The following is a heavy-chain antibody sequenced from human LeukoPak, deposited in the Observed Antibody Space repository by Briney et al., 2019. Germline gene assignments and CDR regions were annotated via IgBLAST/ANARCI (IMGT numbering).Heavy chain of an antibody. Sequence: GAAVKVSCKASGYTFTSYGISWVRQAPGQGLEWMGWISAYNGNTNYAQKLQGRVTMTTDTSTSTAYMELRSLRSDDTAVYYCARTGDVLYYYYYYYMDVWGKGTTVTISS. J-gene: IGHJ6*03. D-gene: IGHD3-10*01. V-gene: IGHV1-18*01. CDR2: ISAYNGNT. CDR3: ARTGDVLYYYYYYYMDV. CDR1: GYTFTSYG.